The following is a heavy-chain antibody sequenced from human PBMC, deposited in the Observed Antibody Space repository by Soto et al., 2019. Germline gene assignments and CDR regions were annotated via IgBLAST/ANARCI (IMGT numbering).Heavy chain of an antibody. V-gene: IGHV5-51*01. J-gene: IGHJ6*02. Sequence: GESLKISCKGSRYSFTNYWIAWVRQMPGKGLEWMGIIYPGDSDSRYSPSFQGQVTISADKSISTAYLQWSSLKASDTAIYYCARPRSGSYGLDYYGMDVWGQGTTVTVSS. CDR3: ARPRSGSYGLDYYGMDV. CDR2: IYPGDSDS. CDR1: RYSFTNYW. D-gene: IGHD3-10*01.